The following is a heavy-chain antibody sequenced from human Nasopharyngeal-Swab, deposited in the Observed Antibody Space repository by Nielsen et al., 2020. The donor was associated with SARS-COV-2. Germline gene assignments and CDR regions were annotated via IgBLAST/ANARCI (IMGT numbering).Heavy chain of an antibody. CDR2: IKSDGSST. CDR3: ARESIAAAGPGMDV. CDR1: GFIFSSHW. J-gene: IGHJ6*02. D-gene: IGHD6-13*01. Sequence: GESLKISCAASGFIFSSHWMHWVRQAPGKGLVWVSRIKSDGSSTSYADSVKGRFTISRDNAKNTLFLQMNSLRAEDTAVYYCARESIAAAGPGMDVWGQGTTVTVSS. V-gene: IGHV3-74*01.